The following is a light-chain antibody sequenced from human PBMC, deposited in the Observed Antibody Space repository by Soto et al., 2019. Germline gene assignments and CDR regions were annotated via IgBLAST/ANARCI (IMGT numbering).Light chain of an antibody. CDR1: QSVGSN. V-gene: IGKV3-15*01. Sequence: EIVMTQSPATLSVSPGERATLSGRASQSVGSNLAWYQQKPGQAPRLLIYGASTRATGMPARFSGSGSGTEFTLTISSLQSEDFAVYYCQQYNNWPPWTFGQGTKVEIK. J-gene: IGKJ1*01. CDR3: QQYNNWPPWT. CDR2: GAS.